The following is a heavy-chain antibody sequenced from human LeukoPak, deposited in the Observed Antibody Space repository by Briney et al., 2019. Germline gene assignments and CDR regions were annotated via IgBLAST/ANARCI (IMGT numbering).Heavy chain of an antibody. CDR2: ISYDGSNK. J-gene: IGHJ4*02. D-gene: IGHD3-22*01. Sequence: GGSLRLSCAASGFTFSSYAMHWVRQAPGKGLEWVAVISYDGSNKYYADSVKGRFTISRDNSKNTLYLQMNSPRAEDTAVYYCARETMNYYDSSGYYYFDYWGQGTLVTVSS. V-gene: IGHV3-30-3*01. CDR3: ARETMNYYDSSGYYYFDY. CDR1: GFTFSSYA.